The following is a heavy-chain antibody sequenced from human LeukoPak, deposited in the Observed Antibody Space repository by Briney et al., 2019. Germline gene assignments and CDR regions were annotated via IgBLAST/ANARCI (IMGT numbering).Heavy chain of an antibody. CDR1: GITFSSYG. V-gene: IGHV3-23*01. Sequence: PAGGSLRLSCSASGITFSSYGMSWVRQAPGMGLEWVSTISGPGGNTYYAESVKGRFTISRDNSKNTLYLQMDSLRAEDTAVYYCAKGQWLVTRYYFDSWGQGTLVTVS. J-gene: IGHJ4*02. CDR3: AKGQWLVTRYYFDS. CDR2: ISGPGGNT. D-gene: IGHD6-19*01.